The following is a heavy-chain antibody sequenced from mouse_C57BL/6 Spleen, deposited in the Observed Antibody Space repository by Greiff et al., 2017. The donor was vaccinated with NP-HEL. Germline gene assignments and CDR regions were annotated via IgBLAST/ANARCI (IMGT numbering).Heavy chain of an antibody. J-gene: IGHJ1*03. V-gene: IGHV1-52*01. D-gene: IGHD1-1*01. CDR2: IDPSDSET. CDR3: ARPYYYGSKKDWYFDV. Sequence: QVQLQQPGAELVRPGSSVKLSCKASGYTFTSYWMHWVKQRPIQGLEWIGNIDPSDSETHYNQKFKDKATLTVDKSSSTAYMQLSSLTSEDSAVYYCARPYYYGSKKDWYFDVWGTGTTVTVSS. CDR1: GYTFTSYW.